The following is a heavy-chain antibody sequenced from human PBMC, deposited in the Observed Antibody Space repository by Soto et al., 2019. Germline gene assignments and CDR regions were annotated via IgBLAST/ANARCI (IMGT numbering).Heavy chain of an antibody. J-gene: IGHJ3*02. V-gene: IGHV4-31*03. D-gene: IGHD4-17*01. Sequence: QVQLQESGPGLVKPSQTLSLTCTVSGGSISSAGYYWSWIRQHPGKGLEWIGYIYYSGSTYYNPSLKSRVTISVDTSKNQFSLKLSSVTAADTAVYYCATTPDYGDYADAFDIWGQGTMVTVSS. CDR1: GGSISSAGYY. CDR2: IYYSGST. CDR3: ATTPDYGDYADAFDI.